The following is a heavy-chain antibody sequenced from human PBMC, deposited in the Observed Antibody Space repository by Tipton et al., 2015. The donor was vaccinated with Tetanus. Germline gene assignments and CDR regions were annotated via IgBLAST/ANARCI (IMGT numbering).Heavy chain of an antibody. Sequence: TLSLTCTVSGGSISSGGYYWSWIRQHPGKGLEWIGYIYYSGSTYYNPSLKSRVTISVDTSKNQFSLKLSSVTAADTAVYYCAYGSGSYSPFDYWGQGTLVTASS. CDR2: IYYSGST. CDR3: AYGSGSYSPFDY. CDR1: GGSISSGGYY. D-gene: IGHD3-10*01. V-gene: IGHV4-31*03. J-gene: IGHJ4*02.